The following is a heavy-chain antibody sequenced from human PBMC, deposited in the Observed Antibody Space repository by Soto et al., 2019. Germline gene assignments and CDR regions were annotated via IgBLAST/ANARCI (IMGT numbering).Heavy chain of an antibody. Sequence: SETLSLTCAVYGGSFSGYYWTWIRQPPGTGLEWIGEINHSGSTNYNPSLKSRVTISVDTSKTQFSLDLNSVTAADTAVYYCARGPSGDKVDYWGQGILVTVSS. CDR1: GGSFSGYY. CDR2: INHSGST. V-gene: IGHV4-34*01. CDR3: ARGPSGDKVDY. J-gene: IGHJ4*02. D-gene: IGHD7-27*01.